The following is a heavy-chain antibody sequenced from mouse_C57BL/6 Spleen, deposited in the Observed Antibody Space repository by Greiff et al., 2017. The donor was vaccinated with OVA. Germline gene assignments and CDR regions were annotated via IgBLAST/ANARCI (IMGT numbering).Heavy chain of an antibody. CDR2: INPNNGGT. V-gene: IGHV1-18*01. D-gene: IGHD1-1*01. J-gene: IGHJ1*03. CDR1: GYTFTDYN. Sequence: DVKLQESGPELVKPGASVKIPCKASGYTFTDYNMDWVKQSHGKSLEWIGDINPNNGGTIYNQKFKGKATLTVDKSSSTAYMELRSLTSEDTAVYYCARSTYYGSSYYWYFDVWGTGTTVTVSS. CDR3: ARSTYYGSSYYWYFDV.